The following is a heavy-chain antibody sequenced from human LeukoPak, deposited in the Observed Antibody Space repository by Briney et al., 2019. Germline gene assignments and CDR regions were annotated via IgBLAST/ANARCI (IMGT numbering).Heavy chain of an antibody. V-gene: IGHV3-74*01. J-gene: IGHJ4*02. Sequence: GGSLRLSCAASGFTFSSYWMHRVRQAPGKGLVWVSRLNSDGSSTSYADSVKGRFTISRDNAKNTLYLQMNSLRAEDTAVYYCARMVLGGFDYWGQGTLVTVSS. CDR2: LNSDGSST. CDR3: ARMVLGGFDY. D-gene: IGHD4/OR15-4a*01. CDR1: GFTFSSYW.